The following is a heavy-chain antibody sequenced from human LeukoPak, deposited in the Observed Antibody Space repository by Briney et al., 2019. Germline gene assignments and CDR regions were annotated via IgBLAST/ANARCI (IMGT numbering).Heavy chain of an antibody. CDR2: IRYDGSDK. CDR3: ARDLNTAMVTYYMDV. CDR1: GFTFSSYG. J-gene: IGHJ6*03. V-gene: IGHV3-30*02. D-gene: IGHD5-18*01. Sequence: PGGSLRLSCAASGFTFSSYGMHWVRQAPGKGLEWVAFIRYDGSDKYYADSVKGRFTISRDNSKNTLYLQMGSLRAEDMAVYYCARDLNTAMVTYYMDVWGKGTTVTVSS.